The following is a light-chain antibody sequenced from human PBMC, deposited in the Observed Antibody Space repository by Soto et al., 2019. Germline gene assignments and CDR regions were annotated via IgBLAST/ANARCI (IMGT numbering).Light chain of an antibody. Sequence: EIVLTQSPGTLSLSRRERATLSRRASQSVRSNYLARCQKRPGQAPRLLIYGASTRAAGIPDRFSGIGSGTDFTLTIPRLDTEDSAVYVGQQSTGPTTTFCPGTRLEIK. V-gene: IGKV3-20*01. CDR2: GAS. CDR3: QQSTGPTTT. CDR1: QSVRSNY. J-gene: IGKJ5*01.